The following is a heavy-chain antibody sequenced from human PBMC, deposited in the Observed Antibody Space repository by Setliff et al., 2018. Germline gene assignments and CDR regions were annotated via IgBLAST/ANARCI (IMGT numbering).Heavy chain of an antibody. D-gene: IGHD1-26*01. CDR3: ARESSGSLVNY. CDR1: GFTFHDYA. V-gene: IGHV3-74*01. CDR2: INSDGSST. Sequence: PGGSLRLSCAASGFTFHDYAMHWVRQAPGKGLVWVSRINSDGSSTSYADSVKGRFTISRDNAKNTLYLQMNSLRAEDTAVYYCARESSGSLVNYWGQGTLVTVSS. J-gene: IGHJ4*02.